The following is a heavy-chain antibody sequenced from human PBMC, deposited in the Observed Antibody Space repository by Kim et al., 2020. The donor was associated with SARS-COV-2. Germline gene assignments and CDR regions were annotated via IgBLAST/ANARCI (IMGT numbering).Heavy chain of an antibody. CDR2: IKQDGSEK. CDR1: GFTFSSYW. Sequence: GGSLRLSCAASGFTFSSYWMSWVRQAPGKGLEWVANIKQDGSEKYYVDSVKGRFTISRDNAKNSLYLQMNSLRAEDTAVYYCARSMSRSAPYYFDYWGQGTLVTVSS. V-gene: IGHV3-7*01. J-gene: IGHJ4*02. CDR3: ARSMSRSAPYYFDY.